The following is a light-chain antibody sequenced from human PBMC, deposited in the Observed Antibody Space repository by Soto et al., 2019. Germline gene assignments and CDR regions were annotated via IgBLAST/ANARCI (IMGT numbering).Light chain of an antibody. CDR1: SSNVGSYKL. CDR3: CSSGRSPTYV. J-gene: IGLJ1*01. V-gene: IGLV2-23*02. Sequence: QSSLTQPASVSGSPGQSITISCTGTSSNVGSYKLVSWYQQHPGKAPKLMIFEVNKRPSGVSNRFSVSKSGNTASLTISGLKVEDEADYYCCSSGRSPTYVVGNGTKVTVL. CDR2: EVN.